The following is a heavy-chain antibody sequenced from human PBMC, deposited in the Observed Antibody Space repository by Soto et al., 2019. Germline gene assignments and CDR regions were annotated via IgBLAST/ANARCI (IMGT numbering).Heavy chain of an antibody. V-gene: IGHV4-39*07. CDR3: ARVSGSYYYGMDV. D-gene: IGHD1-26*01. CDR1: GGSISSGGYY. CDR2: IYHSGST. Sequence: PSETLSLTCTVSGGSISSGGYYWSWVRQPPGKGLEWIGEIYHSGSTNYNPSLKSRVTISVDKSKNQFSLKLSSVTAADTAVYYCARVSGSYYYGMDVWGQGITVTVSS. J-gene: IGHJ6*02.